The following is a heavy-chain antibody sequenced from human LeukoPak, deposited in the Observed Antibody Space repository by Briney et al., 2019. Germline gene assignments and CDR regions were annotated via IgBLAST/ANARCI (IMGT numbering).Heavy chain of an antibody. V-gene: IGHV3-53*01. Sequence: GGSLRLSCAASGFTVSSNYMSWVRQAPGKGLEWVSVIYSRGNTYYADSVKGRFTISRDNSKNTLYLRMNGLRAEDTAVYYCARDQRGDGINYFDYWGQGTLVTVSS. J-gene: IGHJ4*02. CDR3: ARDQRGDGINYFDY. CDR2: IYSRGNT. D-gene: IGHD1-14*01. CDR1: GFTVSSNY.